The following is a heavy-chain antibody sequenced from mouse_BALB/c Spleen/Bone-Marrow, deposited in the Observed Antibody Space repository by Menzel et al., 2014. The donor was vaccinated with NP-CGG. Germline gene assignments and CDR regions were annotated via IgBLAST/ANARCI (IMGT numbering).Heavy chain of an antibody. Sequence: EVQLMESGGGLVQPGGSLRLSCATSGFTFTDYYMSWVRQPPGKALEWLGFIRNKANGYTTEYSASVKGRFTISRDNSQSILYLQMNTLRAEDSATYYFAVMDYWGQGTSVTVSS. CDR2: IRNKANGYTT. CDR3: AVMDY. V-gene: IGHV7-3*02. J-gene: IGHJ4*01. CDR1: GFTFTDYY.